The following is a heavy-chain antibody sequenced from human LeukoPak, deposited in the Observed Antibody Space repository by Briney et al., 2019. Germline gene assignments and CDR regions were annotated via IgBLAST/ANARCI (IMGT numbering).Heavy chain of an antibody. V-gene: IGHV3-23*01. Sequence: PGGSLRLSCAASGFTFSSYAMSWVRQAPGKGLEWGSAISGSGGSTYYADTVNGRFTIYRDNSKNALYLQINSLRAEDTAVYYCAKDRCGTSYYASGSSLRWFDPWGQGTLVTVSS. CDR3: AKDRCGTSYYASGSSLRWFDP. CDR2: ISGSGGST. CDR1: GFTFSSYA. D-gene: IGHD3-10*01. J-gene: IGHJ5*02.